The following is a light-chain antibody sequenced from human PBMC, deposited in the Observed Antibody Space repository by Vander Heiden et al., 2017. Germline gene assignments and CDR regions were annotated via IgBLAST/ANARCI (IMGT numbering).Light chain of an antibody. V-gene: IGLV1-47*01. CDR3: AAGDDSLGGQV. Sequence: QSVLTQPPSASGTPGQRVTLSCSGTRSTIGSNYVYWYQQRPGTAPKLLIFRNNQRTAGVPDRFSGSKSGTSASLAISGLRSEDEADYYCAAGDDSLGGQVFGGGTKLTVL. CDR2: RNN. CDR1: RSTIGSNY. J-gene: IGLJ3*02.